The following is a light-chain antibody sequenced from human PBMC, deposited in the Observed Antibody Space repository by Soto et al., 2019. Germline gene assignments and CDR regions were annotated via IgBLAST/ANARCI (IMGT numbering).Light chain of an antibody. V-gene: IGLV2-11*01. CDR3: CSYAGGPYV. J-gene: IGLJ1*01. Sequence: QSVLTKPRSVSGSPGRSVAISCTGTSSDVGGYDYVSWYQQHPGKAPNVIIFDVSKRPSGVPDRFSGSKSGNTASLTISGLQAEDEADYYCCSYAGGPYVFGTGTKVTV. CDR1: SSDVGGYDY. CDR2: DVS.